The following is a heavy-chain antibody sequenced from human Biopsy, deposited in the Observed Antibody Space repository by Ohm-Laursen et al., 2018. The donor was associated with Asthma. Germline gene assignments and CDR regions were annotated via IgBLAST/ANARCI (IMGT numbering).Heavy chain of an antibody. V-gene: IGHV2-5*01. CDR3: ARAVQSDDFVTGYYNSYFDF. CDR1: GFSLINSGVG. J-gene: IGHJ4*01. Sequence: TQTLTLTGSFSGFSLINSGVGVGWTRQPPGKAPEWLALIYGNDDRDYSQSLKSRLTITKDTSRRQVVLKMTNMDPVDTGTYFCARAVQSDDFVTGYYNSYFDFWGQGSLVSVSS. CDR2: IYGNDDR. D-gene: IGHD3-9*01.